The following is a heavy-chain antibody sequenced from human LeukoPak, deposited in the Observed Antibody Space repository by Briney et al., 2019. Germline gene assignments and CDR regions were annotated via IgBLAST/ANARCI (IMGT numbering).Heavy chain of an antibody. CDR3: ARGFSGSYNTAFDI. CDR1: GFTFSSYE. Sequence: GFLRLSCAASGFTFSSYEMNWVRQAPGKGLEWVSYISSSGSTIYYADSVKGRFTISRDNAKNSLYLQMNSLRAEDTAVYYCARGFSGSYNTAFDIWGQGTMVTVSS. CDR2: ISSSGSTI. V-gene: IGHV3-48*03. D-gene: IGHD1-26*01. J-gene: IGHJ3*02.